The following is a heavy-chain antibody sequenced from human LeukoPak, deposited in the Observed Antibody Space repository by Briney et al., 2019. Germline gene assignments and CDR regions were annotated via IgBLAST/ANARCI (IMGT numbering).Heavy chain of an antibody. CDR3: ARYSSGYYSTYYFDY. CDR1: GGSISSYY. V-gene: IGHV4-59*08. D-gene: IGHD3-22*01. CDR2: IYYSGST. Sequence: PSETLSLTCTVSGGSISSYYWSWIRQPPGKGLEWIGYIYYSGSTNYNPSLKSRVTISVDTSKNQFSLKLSSATAADTAVYYCARYSSGYYSTYYFDYWGQGTLVTVSS. J-gene: IGHJ4*02.